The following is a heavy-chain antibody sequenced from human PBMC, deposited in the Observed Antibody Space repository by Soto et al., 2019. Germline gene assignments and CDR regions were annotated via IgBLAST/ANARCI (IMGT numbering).Heavy chain of an antibody. J-gene: IGHJ4*02. CDR3: ARDMSPYFDY. CDR2: ISTNSKTI. V-gene: IGHV3-48*02. Sequence: GPSLSFCGVARGFILSRYRWHWDRQAPGKGLEWVSYISTNSKTIKYADSVKGRFTISRDNAKNSVFLQMNSLRDDDTAVYYCARDMSPYFDYWGQGALVTVSS. D-gene: IGHD3-16*01. CDR1: GFILSRYR.